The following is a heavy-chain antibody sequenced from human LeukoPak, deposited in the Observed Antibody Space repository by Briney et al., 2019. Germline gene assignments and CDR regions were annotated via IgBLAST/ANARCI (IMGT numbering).Heavy chain of an antibody. D-gene: IGHD6-19*01. V-gene: IGHV4-34*01. CDR3: ARGRRYSSGSYYYYYYYMDV. CDR2: INHSGVT. Sequence: PSETLSLTCAVYGGSFSGYFWSWIRQPPGEGLEWIGEINHSGVTNYNPSLKSRVTISVDTSKNQFSLKLSSVTAADTAVYYCARGRRYSSGSYYYYYYYMDVWGKGTTVTVSS. J-gene: IGHJ6*03. CDR1: GGSFSGYF.